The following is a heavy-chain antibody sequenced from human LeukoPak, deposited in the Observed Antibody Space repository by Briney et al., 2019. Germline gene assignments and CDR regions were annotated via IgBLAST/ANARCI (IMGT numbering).Heavy chain of an antibody. J-gene: IGHJ3*02. CDR2: ISAYNGNT. CDR3: ARVKTKYYYDSSGNAFDI. Sequence: ASVKVSCKASGYTFTSYGIRWVRPAPGQGLEWMGLISAYNGNTNYAQKLQGRVTMTTDTSTSTAYMELRSLRSDDTAVYYCARVKTKYYYDSSGNAFDIWGQGTMVTVSS. V-gene: IGHV1-18*01. D-gene: IGHD3-22*01. CDR1: GYTFTSYG.